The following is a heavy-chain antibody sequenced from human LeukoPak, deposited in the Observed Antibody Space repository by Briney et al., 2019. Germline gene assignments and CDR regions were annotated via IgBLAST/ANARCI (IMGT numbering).Heavy chain of an antibody. Sequence: GGSLRLSCAASAISFSTYAMTWLRQAPGKGLEGVSVIYSGGSTYYADSVKGRFTISRDNSKNTLYLQMNSLRAEDTAVYYCARGIAVADDAFDIWGQGTMVTVSS. V-gene: IGHV3-66*01. CDR2: IYSGGST. CDR1: AISFSTYA. D-gene: IGHD6-19*01. CDR3: ARGIAVADDAFDI. J-gene: IGHJ3*02.